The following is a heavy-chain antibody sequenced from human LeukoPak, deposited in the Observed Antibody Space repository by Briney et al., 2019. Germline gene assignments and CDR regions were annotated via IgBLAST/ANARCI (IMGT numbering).Heavy chain of an antibody. CDR2: IYTSGST. CDR3: ARDSVPDSSGYYSQVWFDP. CDR1: GGSISSYY. J-gene: IGHJ5*02. D-gene: IGHD3-22*01. V-gene: IGHV4-4*07. Sequence: SETLSPTCTVSGGSISSYYWSWIRQPAGKGLEWIGRIYTSGSTNYNPSLKSRVTMSVDTSKNQFSLKLSSVTAADTAVYYCARDSVPDSSGYYSQVWFDPWGQGTLVTVSS.